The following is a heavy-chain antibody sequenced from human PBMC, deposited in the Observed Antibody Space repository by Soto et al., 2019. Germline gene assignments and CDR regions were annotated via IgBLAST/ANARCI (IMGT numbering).Heavy chain of an antibody. J-gene: IGHJ4*02. V-gene: IGHV1-69*13. CDR1: GGTFSSYR. D-gene: IGHD6-13*01. CDR3: ARDSVAILSSS. CDR2: IVPIYRTA. Sequence: SVKVSCKASGGTFSSYRFNWVRQARGQGLEWLGGIVPIYRTADYAQKFQGRVTITADESTRTVYMELSSLKSQDKALYYCARDSVAILSSSWGQGTLVTVSS.